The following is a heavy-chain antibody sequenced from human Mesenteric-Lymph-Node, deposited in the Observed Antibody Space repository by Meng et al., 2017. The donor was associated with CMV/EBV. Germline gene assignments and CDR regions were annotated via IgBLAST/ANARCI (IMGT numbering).Heavy chain of an antibody. CDR3: ARGLSDDFWSGYLPGFDY. J-gene: IGHJ4*02. D-gene: IGHD3-3*01. CDR2: IGTAGDT. V-gene: IGHV3-13*03. Sequence: GESLKISCAACGFTFSSYDMHWVRQATGKGLEWVSAIGTAGDTYYPGSVKGQFTISRENAKNSLYLQMNSLRAGDTAVYYCARGLSDDFWSGYLPGFDYWGQGILVTVSS. CDR1: GFTFSSYD.